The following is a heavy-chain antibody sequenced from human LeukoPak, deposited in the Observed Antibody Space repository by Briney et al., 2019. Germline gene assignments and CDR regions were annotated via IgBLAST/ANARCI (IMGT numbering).Heavy chain of an antibody. Sequence: PGGSLRLSCAASGFTFSSYSMNWVRQAPGKGLEWVSSISSSSSYIYYADSVKGRFTISRDNAKNSLYLQMNSLRAEDTAVYYCARDPNSSRWSPSTDYWGQGTLVTVSS. CDR3: ARDPNSSRWSPSTDY. V-gene: IGHV3-21*01. D-gene: IGHD6-13*01. CDR2: ISSSSSYI. CDR1: GFTFSSYS. J-gene: IGHJ4*02.